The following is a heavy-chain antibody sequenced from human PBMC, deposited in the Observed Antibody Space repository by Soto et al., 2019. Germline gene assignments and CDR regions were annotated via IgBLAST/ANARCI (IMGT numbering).Heavy chain of an antibody. J-gene: IGHJ5*02. CDR1: GFTFSSYW. Sequence: GGSLRLSCAASGFTFSSYWMHWVRQAPGKGLVWVSRINSDGSSTSYADSVKGRFTISRDNAKNTLYLQMNSLRAEDTAVYYCARDHLGVPAASSPSVWFDPWGQGTLVTVSS. CDR2: INSDGSST. CDR3: ARDHLGVPAASSPSVWFDP. D-gene: IGHD2-2*01. V-gene: IGHV3-74*01.